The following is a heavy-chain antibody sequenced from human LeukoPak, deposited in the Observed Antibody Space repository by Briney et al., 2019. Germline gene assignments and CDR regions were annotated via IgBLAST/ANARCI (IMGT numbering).Heavy chain of an antibody. CDR1: GYTFTSYY. J-gene: IGHJ4*02. D-gene: IGHD2-2*01. V-gene: IGHV1-2*02. CDR2: INPNSGGT. CDR3: ARGLRYCSSTSCYGIDY. Sequence: GASVKVSCKASGYTFTSYYMHWVRQAPGQGLEWMGWINPNSGGTNYAQKFQGRVTMTRDTSISTAYMELSRLRSDDTAVYYCARGLRYCSSTSCYGIDYWGQGTLVTVSS.